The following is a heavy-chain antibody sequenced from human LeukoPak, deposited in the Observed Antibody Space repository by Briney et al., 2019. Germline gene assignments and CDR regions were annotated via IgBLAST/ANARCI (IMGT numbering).Heavy chain of an antibody. J-gene: IGHJ4*02. CDR3: AGGRDGYNPGLDY. V-gene: IGHV1-69*04. Sequence: GSSVKVSCKASGGTFSSYAISWVRQAPGQGLEWMGRITPILGIANYAQKFQGRVTITADKSTSTAYMELSSLRSEDTAVYYCAGGRDGYNPGLDYWGQGTLVTVSS. CDR1: GGTFSSYA. CDR2: ITPILGIA. D-gene: IGHD5-24*01.